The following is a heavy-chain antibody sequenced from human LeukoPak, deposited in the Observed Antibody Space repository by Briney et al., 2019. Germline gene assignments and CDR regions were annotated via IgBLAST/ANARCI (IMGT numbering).Heavy chain of an antibody. CDR1: GYTFTSYG. D-gene: IGHD4-17*01. J-gene: IGHJ3*02. CDR2: ISAYNGNT. CDR3: AREQDYGDYRDAFDI. V-gene: IGHV1-18*01. Sequence: GASAKVSWKASGYTFTSYGISRVRQAPGQGLEWMGWISAYNGNTNYAQKFQGRVTITADESTSTAYMELSSLRSEDTAVYYCAREQDYGDYRDAFDIWGQGTMVTVSS.